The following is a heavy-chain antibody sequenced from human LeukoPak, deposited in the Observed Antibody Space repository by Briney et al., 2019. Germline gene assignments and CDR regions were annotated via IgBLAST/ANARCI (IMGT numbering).Heavy chain of an antibody. D-gene: IGHD3-10*01. J-gene: IGHJ4*02. V-gene: IGHV1-2*02. CDR1: GYTFTGYY. Sequence: ASVKVSCKASGYTFTGYYMHWVRQAPGQGLEWMGWINPNSGGTNYAQKFQGRVTMTRDTSISTAYMELSRLRSEDTAVYYCATVAGSGSSYYFDYWGQGTLVTVSS. CDR3: ATVAGSGSSYYFDY. CDR2: INPNSGGT.